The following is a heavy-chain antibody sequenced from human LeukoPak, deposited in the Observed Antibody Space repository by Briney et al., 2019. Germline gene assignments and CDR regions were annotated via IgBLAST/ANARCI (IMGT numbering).Heavy chain of an antibody. CDR2: IYTSGST. CDR3: TRDTGTTGEVKFDP. D-gene: IGHD4-17*01. Sequence: SETLSLTCTVSGNSFGDYYWSWIRQPAGKGLEWIGRIYTSGSTTYSPSLKSRVTMSVDTSKSQFSLNLMSVTAADTAVYYCTRDTGTTGEVKFDPWGQGTLVTVSS. J-gene: IGHJ5*02. V-gene: IGHV4-4*07. CDR1: GNSFGDYY.